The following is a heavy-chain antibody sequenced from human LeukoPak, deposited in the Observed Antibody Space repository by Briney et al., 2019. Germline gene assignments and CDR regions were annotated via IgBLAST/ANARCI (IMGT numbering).Heavy chain of an antibody. J-gene: IGHJ4*02. CDR3: AREGGYGRDFDY. CDR2: ISSSGSTI. Sequence: GGSLRLSCAASGFTFSSYEMNWVRQAPGKGLEWVSYISSSGSTIYYADSVKGRFTISRDNAKNSLYLQMNSLGAEDTAVYYCAREGGYGRDFDYWGQGTLVTVSS. CDR1: GFTFSSYE. V-gene: IGHV3-48*03. D-gene: IGHD5-12*01.